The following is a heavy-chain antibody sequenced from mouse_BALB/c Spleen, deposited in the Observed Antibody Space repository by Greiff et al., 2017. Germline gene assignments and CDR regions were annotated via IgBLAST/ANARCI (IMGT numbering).Heavy chain of an antibody. D-gene: IGHD2-1*01. Sequence: VQLVESGPGLVQPSQSLSITCTVSGFSLTSYGVHWVRQSPGKGLEWLGVIWSGGSTDYNAAFISRLSISKDNSKSQVFFKMNSLQADDTAIYYCARIGNYAYYAMDYWGQGTSVTVSS. V-gene: IGHV2-4-1*01. J-gene: IGHJ4*01. CDR2: IWSGGST. CDR1: GFSLTSYG. CDR3: ARIGNYAYYAMDY.